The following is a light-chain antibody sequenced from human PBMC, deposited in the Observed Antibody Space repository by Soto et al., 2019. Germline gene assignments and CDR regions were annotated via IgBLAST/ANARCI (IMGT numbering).Light chain of an antibody. CDR2: AAS. Sequence: MTQSPATLSVSQGESATLSCGAGQNVDNRLAWYQQRPGQAPRLLIYAASTLQSGVPSRFSGSGSGTDFTLTISSLQPEDFATYYCQQLNSYPLTFGGGTKVDIK. CDR3: QQLNSYPLT. V-gene: IGKV3-15*01. J-gene: IGKJ4*01. CDR1: QNVDNR.